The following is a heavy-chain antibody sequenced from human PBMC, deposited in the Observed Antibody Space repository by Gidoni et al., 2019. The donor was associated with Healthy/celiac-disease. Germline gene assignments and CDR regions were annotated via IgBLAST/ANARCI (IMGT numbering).Heavy chain of an antibody. CDR3: ARGYYDSSGYYYVGYFDY. J-gene: IGHJ4*02. CDR1: GGTFSSYV. Sequence: QVQLVQSGAEVKKPGSSVKVSCKASGGTFSSYVISWVRQAPGQGLEWMGGIIPSFGTANQAQKFQGRGTITADESTSTADMELSSLRSEDTAVYYCARGYYDSSGYYYVGYFDYWGQGTLVTVSS. D-gene: IGHD3-22*01. V-gene: IGHV1-69*01. CDR2: IIPSFGTA.